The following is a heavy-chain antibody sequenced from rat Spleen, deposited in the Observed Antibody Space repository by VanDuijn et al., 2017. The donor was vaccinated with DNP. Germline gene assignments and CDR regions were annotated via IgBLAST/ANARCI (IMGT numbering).Heavy chain of an antibody. CDR3: ATLATVATSMDA. CDR2: IIYDGSHT. CDR1: GFSFSDSA. J-gene: IGHJ4*01. Sequence: EVQLVESGGGVVQPGKSLKLSCAASGFSFSDSAMAWVRQSPKMGLEWVATIIYDGSHTFYRDSVQGRFIISRDNAKSTLYLQMDSLRSEDTATYYCATLATVATSMDAWGQGTSVTVSS. V-gene: IGHV5S10*01. D-gene: IGHD1-3*01.